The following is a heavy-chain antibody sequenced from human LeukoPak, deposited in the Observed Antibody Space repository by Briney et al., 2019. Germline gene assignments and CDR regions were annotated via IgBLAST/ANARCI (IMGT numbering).Heavy chain of an antibody. CDR2: ISYDGSNK. CDR3: AKDSRRDGYNFLDY. CDR1: GFTFSSYG. V-gene: IGHV3-30*18. Sequence: GRSLRLSCAASGFTFSSYGMHWVRQAPGKELEWVAVISYDGSNKYYADSVKGRFTISRDNSKNTLYLQMNSLRAEDTAVYYCAKDSRRDGYNFLDYWGQGTLVTVSS. J-gene: IGHJ4*02. D-gene: IGHD5-24*01.